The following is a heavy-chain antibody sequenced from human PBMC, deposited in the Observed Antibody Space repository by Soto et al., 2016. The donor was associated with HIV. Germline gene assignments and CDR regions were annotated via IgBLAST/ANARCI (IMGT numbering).Heavy chain of an antibody. D-gene: IGHD6-19*01. Sequence: EVQLVESGGGLVQPGGSLRLSCAASGFTFSNYSLHWVRQAPGKGLEYVSAISSNGNSAYYASSVKGRFTISRDNSKNTLYLQMGSLRTEDTAVYYCARVGGVGEWLAHFDHWGQGTLVTVSS. V-gene: IGHV3-64*01. CDR1: GFTFSNYS. CDR2: ISSNGNSA. J-gene: IGHJ4*02. CDR3: ARVGGVGEWLAHFDH.